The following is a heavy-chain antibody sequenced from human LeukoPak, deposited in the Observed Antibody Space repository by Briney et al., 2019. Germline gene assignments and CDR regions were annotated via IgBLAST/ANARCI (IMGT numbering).Heavy chain of an antibody. D-gene: IGHD3-16*02. Sequence: GGSLRLSCAASGFTFSSYAMSWVCQAPGKGLEWVSAISGSGGSTYYADSVKGRFTISRDNSKNTLYLQMNSLRAEDTAVYYCAPLRLGELSPYWGQGTLVTVSS. CDR3: APLRLGELSPY. CDR1: GFTFSSYA. J-gene: IGHJ4*02. V-gene: IGHV3-23*01. CDR2: ISGSGGST.